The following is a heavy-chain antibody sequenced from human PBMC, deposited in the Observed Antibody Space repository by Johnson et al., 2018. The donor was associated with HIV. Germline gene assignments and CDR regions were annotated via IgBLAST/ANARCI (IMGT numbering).Heavy chain of an antibody. Sequence: VQLVESGGGVVQPGRSLRVSSTASGFTFSSYAMHWVRPAPGKGLEWVSGISWNSGSIGDVDSVKGRFTISRDNAKNSLCLQMNTLNAEDTAVYYCASSTVMMTDDAFDIWGQGTVVTVSP. D-gene: IGHD4-11*01. V-gene: IGHV3-9*01. J-gene: IGHJ3*02. CDR3: ASSTVMMTDDAFDI. CDR2: ISWNSGSI. CDR1: GFTFSSYA.